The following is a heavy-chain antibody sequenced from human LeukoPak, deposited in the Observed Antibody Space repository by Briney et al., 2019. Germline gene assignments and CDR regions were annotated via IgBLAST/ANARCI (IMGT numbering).Heavy chain of an antibody. CDR3: ARAGSGYSYGCGNWYFDL. CDR2: INWNGGST. J-gene: IGHJ2*01. Sequence: PGGSLRLSCAASGFTFDDYGMSWVRQAPGKGLEWVSGINWNGGSTGYADSVKGRFTIPRDNAKNSLYLQMNSLRAEDTALYYCARAGSGYSYGCGNWYFDLWGRGTLVTVSS. CDR1: GFTFDDYG. V-gene: IGHV3-20*04. D-gene: IGHD5-18*01.